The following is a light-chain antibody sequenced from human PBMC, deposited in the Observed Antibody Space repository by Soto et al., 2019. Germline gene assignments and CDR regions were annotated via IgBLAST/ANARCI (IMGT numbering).Light chain of an antibody. CDR1: QGIGNF. J-gene: IGKJ4*01. Sequence: DIEMTQSPSSLSASVGDRVTISCRASQGIGNFLAWYQHKQGNVPKLLIYAASTLQSGGPSRFSGSGSGTDFTLTISDLQPEDVATYFCHRYNSFPLNFGGGTKVDI. V-gene: IGKV1-27*01. CDR2: AAS. CDR3: HRYNSFPLN.